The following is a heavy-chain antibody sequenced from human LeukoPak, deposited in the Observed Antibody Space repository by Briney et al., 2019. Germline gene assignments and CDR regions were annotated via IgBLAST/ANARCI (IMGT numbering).Heavy chain of an antibody. CDR3: ARHYKYAFDN. CDR1: GFTFSDYS. D-gene: IGHD5-24*01. CDR2: TGIDSGNT. V-gene: IGHV3-48*01. Sequence: GGSLRLSCAASGFTFSDYSMNWDRQAQGKGLEWISYTGIDSGNTNYADSVKGRFTISGDKAKNSLYLQMNSLRVEDTAVYYCARHYKYAFDNWGQGTLVTVSS. J-gene: IGHJ4*02.